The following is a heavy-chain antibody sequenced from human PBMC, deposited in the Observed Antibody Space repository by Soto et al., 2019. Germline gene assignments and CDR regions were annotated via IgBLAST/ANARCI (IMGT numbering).Heavy chain of an antibody. V-gene: IGHV3-23*01. CDR3: AKATCSGGSCYPYYFDY. CDR2: ISGSGGST. J-gene: IGHJ4*02. CDR1: GFTFSSYA. Sequence: EVQLLESGGGLVQPGGSLRLSCAASGFTFSSYAMSWVRQAPGKGLEWVSAISGSGGSTYYADSVKGRFTISRDNSKNTLYLQMNSLRAEDTAVYYCAKATCSGGSCYPYYFDYWGQGTLVTVSS. D-gene: IGHD2-15*01.